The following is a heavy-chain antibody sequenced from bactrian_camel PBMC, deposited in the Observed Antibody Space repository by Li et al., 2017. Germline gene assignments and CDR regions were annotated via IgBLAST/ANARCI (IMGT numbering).Heavy chain of an antibody. D-gene: IGHD1*01. V-gene: IGHV3S55*01. CDR2: IDSDGTT. J-gene: IGHJ6*01. CDR3: AASGRLYCIGDYEFSS. CDR1: GITETPYS. Sequence: HVQLVESGGGSVQSGGSLRLSCTASGITETPYSMGWFRQAPGKEREGVAAIDSDGTTAYTDSVKGRFTISQDNAKNTLYLQMNSLKPEDTAMYYSAASGRLYCIGDYEFSSWGRGTQVTVS.